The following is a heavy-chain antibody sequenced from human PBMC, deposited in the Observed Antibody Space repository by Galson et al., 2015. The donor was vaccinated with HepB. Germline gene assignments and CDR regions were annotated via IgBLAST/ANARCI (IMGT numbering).Heavy chain of an antibody. CDR2: FTAGRTYI. D-gene: IGHD1-14*01. V-gene: IGHV3-21*01. Sequence: SLRLSCAASGFTFSSYNMNWVRQAPGKGLEWVSSFTAGRTYIYYADSVKGRFIISRDNAKNSLYLQMNSLRAEDTAVYYCARTGFNSSSYYMDVWGTGTTVTVSS. CDR1: GFTFSSYN. J-gene: IGHJ6*03. CDR3: ARTGFNSSSYYMDV.